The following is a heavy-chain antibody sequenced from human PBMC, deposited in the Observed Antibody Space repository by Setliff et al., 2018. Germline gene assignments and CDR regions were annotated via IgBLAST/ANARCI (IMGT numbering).Heavy chain of an antibody. CDR2: INQDGSEK. CDR1: GFTFSSYW. D-gene: IGHD3-10*01. CDR3: ARPGRSNYWDSFDY. Sequence: GGSLRLSCVGSGFTFSSYWMSWVRQAPGKGLEWVANINQDGSEKYYVDSVKGRFTISRDNAKNSLYLQMNSLRADDTAVYYCARPGRSNYWDSFDYWGQGTLVTVSS. J-gene: IGHJ4*02. V-gene: IGHV3-7*01.